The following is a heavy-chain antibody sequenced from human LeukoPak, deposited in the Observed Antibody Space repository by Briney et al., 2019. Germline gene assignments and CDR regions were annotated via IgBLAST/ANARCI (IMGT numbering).Heavy chain of an antibody. CDR3: ARSNPGGGATEARAANH. V-gene: IGHV3-21*01. CDR2: ISSSSTYI. D-gene: IGHD4/OR15-4a*01. CDR1: GFIFSSYT. J-gene: IGHJ5*02. Sequence: PGGSQRLSCAASGFIFSSYTMSWVRQAPGKGLEWVSTISSSSTYIYYADSVKGRFTISRDNAKNSLYLQMNSLRGEDTAVYYCARSNPGGGATEARAANHWGQGTLVTVSS.